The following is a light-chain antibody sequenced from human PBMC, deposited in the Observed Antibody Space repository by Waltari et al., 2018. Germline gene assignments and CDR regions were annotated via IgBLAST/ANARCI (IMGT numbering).Light chain of an antibody. Sequence: EIVLTQPLATLPSAVGAQAPPSCRARHSVDWYLAWYQQKPGQAPRLLIYDVSNRATGIPARFSGSGSDTDFTLTISSLEPEDFAVYFCQQRRNWPLTFGGGTKVEIK. CDR3: QQRRNWPLT. CDR2: DVS. V-gene: IGKV3-11*01. CDR1: HSVDWY. J-gene: IGKJ4*01.